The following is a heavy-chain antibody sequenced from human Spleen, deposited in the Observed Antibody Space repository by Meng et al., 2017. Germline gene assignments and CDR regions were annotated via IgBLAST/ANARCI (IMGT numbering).Heavy chain of an antibody. Sequence: ASVKVSCKASGGTFSSYGISWVRQAPGQGLEWMGWISAYNGNTNYAQKLQGRVTMTTDTSTSTAYMELRSLRSEDTAVYYCARDKIHYGSGSYKGAFDIWGQGTMVTVSS. J-gene: IGHJ3*02. V-gene: IGHV1-18*01. CDR2: ISAYNGNT. CDR1: GGTFSSYG. D-gene: IGHD3-10*01. CDR3: ARDKIHYGSGSYKGAFDI.